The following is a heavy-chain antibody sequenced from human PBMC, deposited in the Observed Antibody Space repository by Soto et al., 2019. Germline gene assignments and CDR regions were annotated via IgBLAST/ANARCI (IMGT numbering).Heavy chain of an antibody. D-gene: IGHD6-13*01. CDR1: GGSISSYY. J-gene: IGHJ6*03. CDR2: IYYSGST. V-gene: IGHV4-59*08. CDR3: ARRVMGSPASFFNYYYYMDV. Sequence: QVQLQESGPGLVKPSETLSLTCTVSGGSISSYYWSWIRQPPGKGLEWIGYIYYSGSTNYNPSLKSRVPISVDTSKNQFSLKLSSVTAADTAVYYCARRVMGSPASFFNYYYYMDVWGKGTTVTVSS.